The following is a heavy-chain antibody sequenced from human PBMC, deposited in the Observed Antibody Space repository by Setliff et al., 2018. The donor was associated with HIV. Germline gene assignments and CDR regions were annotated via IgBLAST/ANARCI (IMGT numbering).Heavy chain of an antibody. CDR3: ARDSPLSHFDY. J-gene: IGHJ4*02. CDR2: ISGSGGST. V-gene: IGHV3-23*01. CDR1: GFTFSSYA. Sequence: GGSLRLSCAASGFTFSSYAMAWVRQAPGKGLEWVSAISGSGGSTYYADSVKGRFTISRDKSKNTVYLQMYSLRAEDTALYYCARDSPLSHFDYWGQGILVTVSS.